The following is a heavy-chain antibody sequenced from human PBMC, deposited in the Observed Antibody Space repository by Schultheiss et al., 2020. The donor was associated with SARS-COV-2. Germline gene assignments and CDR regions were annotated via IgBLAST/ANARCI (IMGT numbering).Heavy chain of an antibody. CDR2: IYTSGST. V-gene: IGHV4-4*02. CDR1: GGSVSSTNW. Sequence: SETLSLTCAVSGGSVSSTNWWGWVRQSPGKGLEWIGSIYTSGSTNYNPSLKSRVTMTRDTSTSTVYMEVSSLRSEDTAVYHCARLSLYGGLDYWGQGTLVTVSS. D-gene: IGHD4/OR15-4a*01. CDR3: ARLSLYGGLDY. J-gene: IGHJ4*02.